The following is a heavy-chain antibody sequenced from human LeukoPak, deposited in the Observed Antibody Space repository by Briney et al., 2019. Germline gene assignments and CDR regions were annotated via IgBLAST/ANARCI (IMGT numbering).Heavy chain of an antibody. J-gene: IGHJ3*01. Sequence: ASVKVSCKASGGTFSSYIITWVRQAPGQGLEWMGRIIPIFGTPDYAQKFQGRVTITADESTSTAYMELSRLRFEDTAVYYCARQGYTNNLGGYFGDKDDGFDLWGQGTMVTVSS. CDR2: IIPIFGTP. CDR1: GGTFSSYI. CDR3: ARQGYTNNLGGYFGDKDDGFDL. V-gene: IGHV1-69*13. D-gene: IGHD3-9*01.